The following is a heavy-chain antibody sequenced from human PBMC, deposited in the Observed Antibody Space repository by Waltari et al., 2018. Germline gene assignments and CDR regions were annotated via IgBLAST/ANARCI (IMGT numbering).Heavy chain of an antibody. V-gene: IGHV4-59*11. J-gene: IGHJ6*02. Sequence: QVQLQESGPGLVKPSETLSLTCTVSGGPISSHYWSWIRQPPGKGLEWIGYIYYSGSTNYNPSLKSRVTISVDTSKNQFSLKLSSVTAADTAVYYCARGGYGMDVWGQGTTVTVSS. CDR1: GGPISSHY. CDR3: ARGGYGMDV. CDR2: IYYSGST.